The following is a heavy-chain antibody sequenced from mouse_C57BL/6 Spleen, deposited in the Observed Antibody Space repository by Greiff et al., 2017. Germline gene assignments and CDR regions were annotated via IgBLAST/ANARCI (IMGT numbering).Heavy chain of an antibody. V-gene: IGHV1-69*01. CDR2: IDPSDSYT. J-gene: IGHJ2*01. CDR3: AITTVVATPAFDY. D-gene: IGHD1-1*01. Sequence: QVQLQQPGAELVMPGASVKLSCKASGYTFTSYWMHWVKQRPGQGLEWIGEIDPSDSYTNYNQKFKGKSTLTVDKSSSTAYMQLSSLTSEDSAVYYCAITTVVATPAFDYWGQGTTLTVSS. CDR1: GYTFTSYW.